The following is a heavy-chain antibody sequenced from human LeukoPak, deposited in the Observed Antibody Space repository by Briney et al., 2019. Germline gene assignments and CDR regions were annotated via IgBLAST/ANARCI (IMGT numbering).Heavy chain of an antibody. Sequence: SETLSLTCAVYGGSFSGYYWSWIRQPPGKRLEWIGEINHSGSTNYNPSLKSRVTISVDTSKNQFSLKLSSVTAADTAVYYCARGQMVRGVPFDYWGQGTLVTVSS. D-gene: IGHD3-10*01. V-gene: IGHV4-34*01. CDR3: ARGQMVRGVPFDY. CDR1: GGSFSGYY. CDR2: INHSGST. J-gene: IGHJ4*02.